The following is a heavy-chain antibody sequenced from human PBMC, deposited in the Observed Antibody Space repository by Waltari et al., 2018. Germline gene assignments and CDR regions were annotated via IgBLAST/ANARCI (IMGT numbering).Heavy chain of an antibody. J-gene: IGHJ4*02. D-gene: IGHD1-20*01. CDR3: AKGRYENVYYFDY. CDR2: ISGSGFNT. CDR1: GFTFSSYA. V-gene: IGHV3-23*01. Sequence: EVQLLESGGGLVQPGGSLRVSCAASGFTFSSYAMSWVRQAPGKGLGWVSAISGSGFNTYYADAVKGRFTISRDTSKNTLYLQMNSLRAEDTAVYYCAKGRYENVYYFDYWGQGTLVTVSS.